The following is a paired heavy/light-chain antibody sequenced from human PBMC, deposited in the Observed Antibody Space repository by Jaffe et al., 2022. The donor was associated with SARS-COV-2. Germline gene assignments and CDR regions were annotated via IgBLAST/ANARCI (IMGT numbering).Heavy chain of an antibody. D-gene: IGHD5-18*01. Sequence: EVQLVQSGTEVKKPGESLKISCKGSGYSFTRYWIGWVRQMPGKGLEWMGIIFPGDSDTRYNPSFQGQVTISADASISTAYLQWRSLKASDTALYFCASSLSYYFDYWGQGTLVTVSS. V-gene: IGHV5-51*01. CDR3: ASSLSYYFDY. CDR2: IFPGDSDT. J-gene: IGHJ4*02. CDR1: GYSFTRYW.
Light chain of an antibody. CDR1: QYISGSY. CDR2: GAS. V-gene: IGKV3-20*01. Sequence: EIVLTQSPGTLSLSPGERATLSCRASQYISGSYLAWYQQKPGQAPRLLIYGASSRATGIPDRFSGSGSETDFTLTISRLEPEDFAVYYCQQYDNSPFTFGPGTKVDIK. J-gene: IGKJ3*01. CDR3: QQYDNSPFT.